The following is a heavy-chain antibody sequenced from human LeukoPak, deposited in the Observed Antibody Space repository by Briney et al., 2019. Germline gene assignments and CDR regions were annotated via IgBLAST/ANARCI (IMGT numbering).Heavy chain of an antibody. CDR2: IYSDNT. Sequence: GGSLRLSCTVSGFTVSSNSMSWVRQAPGKGLEWVSFIYSDNTHYSDSVKGRFTISRDNSKNTLYLQMNSLRAEDTAVYYCAKDQATVTTFPFDYWGQGTLVTVSS. CDR1: GFTVSSNS. CDR3: AKDQATVTTFPFDY. J-gene: IGHJ4*02. V-gene: IGHV3-53*01. D-gene: IGHD4-11*01.